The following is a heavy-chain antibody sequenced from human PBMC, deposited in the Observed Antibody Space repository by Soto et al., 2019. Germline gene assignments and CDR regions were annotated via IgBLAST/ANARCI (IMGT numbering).Heavy chain of an antibody. Sequence: SVKVSGKASGGTFSSYAISWVRQAPGQGLEWMGGIIPIFGTANYAQKFQGRVTITADESTSTAYMELSSLRSEDTAVYYCARHPGGRGYYYGMDVWGQGTTVTVSS. CDR2: IIPIFGTA. V-gene: IGHV1-69*13. J-gene: IGHJ6*02. CDR3: ARHPGGRGYYYGMDV. CDR1: GGTFSSYA. D-gene: IGHD2-15*01.